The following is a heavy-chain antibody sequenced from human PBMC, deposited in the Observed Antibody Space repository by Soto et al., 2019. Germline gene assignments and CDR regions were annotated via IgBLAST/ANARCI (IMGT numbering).Heavy chain of an antibody. J-gene: IGHJ5*02. D-gene: IGHD2-15*01. CDR2: IYHSGST. Sequence: SETLSLTCAVSSGSISSSNWWSWVRQPPGKGLEWIGEIYHSGSTNYNPSLKSRVTISVDKSKNQFSLKLSSVTAADTAVYYCARYGYCSGGSCYSGEHNWFDPWGQGTLVTVSS. V-gene: IGHV4-4*02. CDR1: SGSISSSNW. CDR3: ARYGYCSGGSCYSGEHNWFDP.